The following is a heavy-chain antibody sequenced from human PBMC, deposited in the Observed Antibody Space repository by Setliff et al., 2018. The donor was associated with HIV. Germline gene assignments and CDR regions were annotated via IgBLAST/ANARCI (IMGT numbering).Heavy chain of an antibody. CDR1: GGSISGFH. CDR3: ARELGASPHDVFDI. J-gene: IGHJ3*02. CDR2: IYTGGST. D-gene: IGHD3-16*01. Sequence: SETLSLTCTVSGGSISGFHWSWIRQSPGKGLEWIGYIYTGGSTNYNPSLKSRVTISVDTSKSQSSLKLNSVTAADTAVYYCARELGASPHDVFDIWGQGTMVTVSS. V-gene: IGHV4-4*08.